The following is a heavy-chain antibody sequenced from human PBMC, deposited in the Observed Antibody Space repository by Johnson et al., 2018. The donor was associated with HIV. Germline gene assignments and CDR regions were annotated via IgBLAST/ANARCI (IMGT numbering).Heavy chain of an antibody. CDR3: ARDQEWELRLTWGGDPFDI. V-gene: IGHV3-7*05. D-gene: IGHD1-26*01. CDR2: IKQDGSEK. Sequence: VQLVESEGGVCRPGESLGLCCTASRCTFGSYWMSWVRQAPGKGLEWVANIKQDGSEKYYVGSVKCRFTISRDNAEKSLYLQMNSLRAEDTAVYYCARDQEWELRLTWGGDPFDIWGQGTMVTVSS. CDR1: RCTFGSYW. J-gene: IGHJ3*02.